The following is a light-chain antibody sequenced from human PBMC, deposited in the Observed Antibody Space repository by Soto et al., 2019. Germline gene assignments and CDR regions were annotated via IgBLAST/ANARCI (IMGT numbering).Light chain of an antibody. CDR2: KAS. CDR3: QQYNSYPLT. Sequence: DIPMTQSPSTLSASVGDRVTITCRASQSISSWLAWYQQKPGKAPKLLIYKASSLESGVPSRFSGSGSGTEFTLTISSLQPDDFGTYYCQQYNSYPLTFGGGTKVEIK. J-gene: IGKJ4*01. V-gene: IGKV1-5*03. CDR1: QSISSW.